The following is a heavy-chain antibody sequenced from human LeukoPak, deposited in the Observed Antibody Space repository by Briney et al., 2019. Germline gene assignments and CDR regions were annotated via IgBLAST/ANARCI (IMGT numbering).Heavy chain of an antibody. CDR2: IFHSGST. V-gene: IGHV4-38-2*02. Sequence: SETLSLTCTVSGYSISSGYYWGWIRQPPGKGLEWIGTIFHSGSTYSNPSLKSRVTISVDTSKKQFSLKLSSVTAADTAFYYCARYIVSYPHDAFDIWGQGTMVTVSS. D-gene: IGHD1-26*01. CDR3: ARYIVSYPHDAFDI. J-gene: IGHJ3*02. CDR1: GYSISSGYY.